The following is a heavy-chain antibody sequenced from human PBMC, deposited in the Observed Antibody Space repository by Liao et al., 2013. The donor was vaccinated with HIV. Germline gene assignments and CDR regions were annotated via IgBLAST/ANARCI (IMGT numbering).Heavy chain of an antibody. J-gene: IGHJ3*02. D-gene: IGHD2-15*01. CDR2: THYTGIT. CDR3: ARDPGQGGFDI. V-gene: IGHV4-39*07. Sequence: QVQLQASGPGLVKPSETLSLTCTVFGDSISGGTYYWGWIRQSPGKGLEGLASTHYTGITYYNPPVKSRVTISLDTPKNEFSLKLNSVTAADTAVYYCARDPGQGGFDIWGQGTMVTVSS. CDR1: GDSISGGTYY.